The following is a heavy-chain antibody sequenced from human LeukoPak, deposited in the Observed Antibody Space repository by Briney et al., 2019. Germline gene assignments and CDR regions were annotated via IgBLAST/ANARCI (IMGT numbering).Heavy chain of an antibody. J-gene: IGHJ3*02. CDR3: ARSVRDAFDI. CDR1: GGSISSSSYY. CDR2: IYYSGST. D-gene: IGHD5/OR15-5a*01. V-gene: IGHV4-39*01. Sequence: SETLSLTCTVSGGSISSSSYYWGWIRQPPGKGLEWIGSIYYSGSTYYNPSPKSRVTISVDTSKNQFSLKLSSVTAADTAVYYCARSVRDAFDIWGQGTMVTVSS.